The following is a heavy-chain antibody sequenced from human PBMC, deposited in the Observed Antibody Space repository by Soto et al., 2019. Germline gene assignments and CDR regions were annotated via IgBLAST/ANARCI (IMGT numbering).Heavy chain of an antibody. Sequence: HVQLHQSGPRLVKPSQTLSLECSVIGGSVNTGDNYWSWVRQSPGRGLEWIGYIYHTGNTFYNPALENPVTMSVDASKNQFSLTLTSVTAADTAVYFCAREPLDGMDVWGQGTNVTVSS. V-gene: IGHV4-30-4*01. CDR1: GGSVNTGDNY. J-gene: IGHJ6*02. CDR2: IYHTGNT. CDR3: AREPLDGMDV.